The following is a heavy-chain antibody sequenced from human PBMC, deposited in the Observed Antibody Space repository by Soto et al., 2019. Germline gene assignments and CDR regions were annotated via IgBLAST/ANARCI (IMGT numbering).Heavy chain of an antibody. CDR2: TDYRPEWYN. Sequence: PSQTLSLTYVISGDSVCSNSAASNWFRQAPSRGLVWLERTDYRPEWYNDYAVSVKIRITYDPYTSKNRFSLRLNARTPGDTAVYYIARVPGEAAASQPYNWCDPRRQGTLDTVSS. D-gene: IGHD6-13*01. CDR3: ARVPGEAAASQPYNWCDP. V-gene: IGHV6-1*01. CDR1: GDSVCSNSAA. J-gene: IGHJ5*02.